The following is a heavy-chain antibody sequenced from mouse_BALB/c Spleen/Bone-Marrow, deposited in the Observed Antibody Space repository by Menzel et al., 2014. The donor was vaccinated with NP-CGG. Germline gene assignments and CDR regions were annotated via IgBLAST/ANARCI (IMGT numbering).Heavy chain of an antibody. Sequence: QVQLQQPGPELVKPGASVKMSCKASGYTFTDYVISWVKQRTGQGLEWIGEIYPGSGSTYYNEKFKGKATLTADKSSNTAYMQLSSLTSEDSAVYFCARSRYDDGYYIDYWGQGTTLTVSS. V-gene: IGHV1-77*01. J-gene: IGHJ2*01. CDR1: GYTFTDYV. CDR2: IYPGSGST. D-gene: IGHD2-14*01. CDR3: ARSRYDDGYYIDY.